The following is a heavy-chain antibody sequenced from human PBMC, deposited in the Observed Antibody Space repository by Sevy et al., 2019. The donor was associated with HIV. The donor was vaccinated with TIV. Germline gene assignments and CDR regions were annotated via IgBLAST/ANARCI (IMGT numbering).Heavy chain of an antibody. V-gene: IGHV3-7*03. Sequence: GGSLRLSCVASGFTFSSYWMSWVRQAPGKGLEWVANIKQDGSEKYYVDCVKGRFTISRDNAKNSRYLQMNSLRAEDTAVYYCARVGYCSGGSCYPKGYFDYWGQGTLVTVSS. CDR3: ARVGYCSGGSCYPKGYFDY. J-gene: IGHJ4*02. CDR1: GFTFSSYW. D-gene: IGHD2-15*01. CDR2: IKQDGSEK.